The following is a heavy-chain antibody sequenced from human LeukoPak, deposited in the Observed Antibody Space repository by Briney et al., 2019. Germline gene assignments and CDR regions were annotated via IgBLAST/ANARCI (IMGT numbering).Heavy chain of an antibody. CDR2: TYYRSKWYN. CDR3: TREYTYGRIDY. Sequence: SQTLSLTCAISGDSVSSNSAAWNWFRQSPSRGLEWLGRTYYRSKWYNDYVLSVKSRITILPDTSKNQFSLQLTSVTPEDTAVYHCTREYTYGRIDYWGQGTLVTVSS. J-gene: IGHJ4*02. CDR1: GDSVSSNSAA. V-gene: IGHV6-1*01. D-gene: IGHD5-18*01.